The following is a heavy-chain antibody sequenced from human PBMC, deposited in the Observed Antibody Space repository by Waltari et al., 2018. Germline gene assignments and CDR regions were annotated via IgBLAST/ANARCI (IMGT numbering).Heavy chain of an antibody. V-gene: IGHV3-20*04. CDR1: GFTFADYG. J-gene: IGHJ6*02. Sequence: EVQLVESGGGVVRPGGSLRLSCAASGFTFADYGMSWVRQAPGKGLEWVFGINWNGGSTGYADSVKGRFTISRDNAKNSLYLQMNSLRAEDTALYYCARDPREHGGMDVWGQGTTVTVSS. CDR2: INWNGGST. CDR3: ARDPREHGGMDV. D-gene: IGHD1-26*01.